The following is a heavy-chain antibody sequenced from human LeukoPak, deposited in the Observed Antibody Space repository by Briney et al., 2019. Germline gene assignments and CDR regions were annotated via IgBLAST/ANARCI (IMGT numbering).Heavy chain of an antibody. CDR1: GVCINSYY. CDR3: ARRLASSSLSDYDYYTNA. J-gene: IGHJ6*03. Sequence: SETLSRTGSGAGVCINSYYWGWIRQRPGKGLEGVGYLYTSRSTNYTPPLMSRVTISVDTTKNQFSLKPSSGTAAETAVYYCARRLASSSLSDYDYYTNAWAKGTTVTVSS. V-gene: IGHV4-4*09. D-gene: IGHD2/OR15-2a*01. CDR2: LYTSRST.